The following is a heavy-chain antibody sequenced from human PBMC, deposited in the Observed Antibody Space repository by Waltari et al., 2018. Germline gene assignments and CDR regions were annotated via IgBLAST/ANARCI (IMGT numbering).Heavy chain of an antibody. CDR2: IGWNSGAI. D-gene: IGHD3-10*01. CDR1: GFRLYDYA. Sequence: EVQLVTSGGGLVQPGRYLRTACAGSGFRLYDYAMYWVRQRPGKGLEWLSGIGWNSGAIGYADSGRGRFSTYRDNARKSLYLQMGRLRPEDTALYYCVKGGWGFGAFYEQHWGQGIQVTVSS. V-gene: IGHV3-9*01. J-gene: IGHJ4*02. CDR3: VKGGWGFGAFYEQH.